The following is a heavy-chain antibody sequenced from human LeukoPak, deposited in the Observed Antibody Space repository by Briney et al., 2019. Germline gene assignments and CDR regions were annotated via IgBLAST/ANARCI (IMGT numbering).Heavy chain of an antibody. D-gene: IGHD6-19*01. V-gene: IGHV1-18*01. CDR2: ISAYNGNT. Sequence: GASVKVSCTASGYTFTIYGISWVRQAPGQGLEWMGWISAYNGNTNYAQKLQGRVTMTTDTSTSTAYMELRSLGSDDTAVYYCAFQWGQYSSGPASVWGQGTLVTVSS. CDR1: GYTFTIYG. J-gene: IGHJ4*02. CDR3: AFQWGQYSSGPASV.